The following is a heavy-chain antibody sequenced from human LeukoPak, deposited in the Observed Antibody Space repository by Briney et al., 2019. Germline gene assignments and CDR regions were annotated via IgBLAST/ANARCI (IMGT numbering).Heavy chain of an antibody. J-gene: IGHJ4*02. CDR2: IQQDGTEK. CDR3: ARAGVRGLPY. D-gene: IGHD3-10*01. Sequence: GGSLRLSCGASGFTFSSYAMHWVRQAPGKGLEWVADIQQDGTEKYHVDSVMGRFTISRDNAKNSLYLQMNSLRAEDTAVYYCARAGVRGLPYWGQGTLVTVSS. CDR1: GFTFSSYA. V-gene: IGHV3-7*01.